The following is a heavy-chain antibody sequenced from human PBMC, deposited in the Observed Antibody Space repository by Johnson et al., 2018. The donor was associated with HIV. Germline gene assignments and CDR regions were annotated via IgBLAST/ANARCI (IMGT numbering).Heavy chain of an antibody. CDR2: LFSGGST. Sequence: VQLLESGGGLVQPGGSLRLSCAASGFTVSSNYMSWVRQAPGKGLEWVSVLFSGGSTYYADSVEGRFTITRDNAKNSLYRQMNSLRAEDTAVYYCARLVGYSSSWSGIGAFDIWGQGTMVTVSS. D-gene: IGHD6-13*01. CDR1: GFTVSSNY. J-gene: IGHJ3*02. V-gene: IGHV3-66*04. CDR3: ARLVGYSSSWSGIGAFDI.